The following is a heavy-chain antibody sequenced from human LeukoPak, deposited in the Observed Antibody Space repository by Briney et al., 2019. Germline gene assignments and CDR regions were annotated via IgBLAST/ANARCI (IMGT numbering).Heavy chain of an antibody. CDR3: ARGGGGERFDF. CDR1: GFTFSSYE. D-gene: IGHD3-16*01. V-gene: IGHV3-48*03. CDR2: ITSDGTNM. J-gene: IGHJ4*02. Sequence: GGSLRLSCAASGFTFSSYEMNWVRQAPGKGLEWVSYITSDGTNMHYADPVKGRFTFSRDNAKNSLYLQMNSLRAEDTAIYYCARGGGGERFDFWGQGTLVTVSS.